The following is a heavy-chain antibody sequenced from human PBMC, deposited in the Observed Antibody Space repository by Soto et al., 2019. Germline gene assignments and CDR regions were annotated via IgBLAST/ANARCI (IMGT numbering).Heavy chain of an antibody. J-gene: IGHJ6*03. CDR2: ISSSNSYI. CDR1: GFTFSSYS. Sequence: PGGSLRLSCAASGFTFSSYSMNWARQAPGKGLEWVSSISSSNSYIYYADSVRGRFTISRDNAKNSLYLQMNSRRAEDTAVYYCPRPNYDPRTHYYSMDVWGKGTRVTVSS. CDR3: PRPNYDPRTHYYSMDV. V-gene: IGHV3-21*01. D-gene: IGHD3-3*01.